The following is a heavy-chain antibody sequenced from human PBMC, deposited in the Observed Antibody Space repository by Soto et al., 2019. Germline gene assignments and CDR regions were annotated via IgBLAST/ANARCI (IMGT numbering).Heavy chain of an antibody. CDR2: IYPGDSDT. CDR3: ARWLKGYCSGGSCYDDGMDV. D-gene: IGHD2-15*01. Sequence: GESLKISCKGSGYSFTSYWIGWVRQMPGKGLEWMGIIYPGDSDTRYSPSFQGQVTISADKSISTAYLQWSSLKASDTAMYYCARWLKGYCSGGSCYDDGMDVWGQGTTVTVSS. J-gene: IGHJ6*02. CDR1: GYSFTSYW. V-gene: IGHV5-51*01.